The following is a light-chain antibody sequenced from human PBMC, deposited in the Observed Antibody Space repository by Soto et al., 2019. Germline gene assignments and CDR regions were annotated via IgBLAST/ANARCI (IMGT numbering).Light chain of an antibody. Sequence: DVVKTQSPLSLPVTPGEPASISCRSSQSLLHSNGYNYLAWFLQKAGQSPQLLIYLASSRASGVPVRFSGSGSGTDFTLKISSVEAEDVGIYYCQQSYSPPPTFGGGTKVDIK. CDR2: LAS. J-gene: IGKJ4*01. CDR3: QQSYSPPPT. CDR1: QSLLHSNGYNY. V-gene: IGKV2-28*01.